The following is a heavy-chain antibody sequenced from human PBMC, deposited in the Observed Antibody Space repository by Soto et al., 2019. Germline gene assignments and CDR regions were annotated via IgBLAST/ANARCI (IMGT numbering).Heavy chain of an antibody. J-gene: IGHJ4*02. D-gene: IGHD6-19*01. V-gene: IGHV3-23*01. Sequence: GGSLRLSCAASGFTFSSYAMSWVRQAPGKGLEWVSGISGSGVSTRYADSVKGRFTISRDNSKNTLYQQMNSLRAEDTAVYYCAKEVGYSSGYDYFDYWGQGTLVTVSS. CDR3: AKEVGYSSGYDYFDY. CDR2: ISGSGVST. CDR1: GFTFSSYA.